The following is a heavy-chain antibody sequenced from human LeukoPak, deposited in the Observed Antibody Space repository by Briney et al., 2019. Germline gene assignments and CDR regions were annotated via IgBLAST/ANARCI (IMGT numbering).Heavy chain of an antibody. CDR3: ARGFFGGPFDY. Sequence: SETLSLTCTVSGGSISSGGYYWSWIRQHPGKGLEWIGYIYYSGSTYYNPSLKSRVTISVDTSKNQFSLKPSSVTAADTAVYYCARGFFGGPFDYWGQGTLVTVSS. V-gene: IGHV4-31*03. D-gene: IGHD3-3*01. CDR2: IYYSGST. J-gene: IGHJ4*02. CDR1: GGSISSGGYY.